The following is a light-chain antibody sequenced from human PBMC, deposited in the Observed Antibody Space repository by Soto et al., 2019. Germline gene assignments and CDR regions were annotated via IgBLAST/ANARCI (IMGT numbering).Light chain of an antibody. CDR3: QQYDYLIT. Sequence: EIVLTQSPGTLSLSPGERATLSCRASQSISSSYLAWYQQKPGQAPRLLISGASNRATGIPDRFSGSGSGTDFTLTISRLEPEDVAVYYCQQYDYLITFGQGTRLEIK. V-gene: IGKV3-20*01. J-gene: IGKJ5*01. CDR1: QSISSSY. CDR2: GAS.